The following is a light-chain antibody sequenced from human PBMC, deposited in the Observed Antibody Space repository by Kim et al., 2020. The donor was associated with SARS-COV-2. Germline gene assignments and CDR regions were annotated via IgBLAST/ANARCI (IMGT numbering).Light chain of an antibody. CDR1: KLGDKY. V-gene: IGLV3-1*01. J-gene: IGLJ2*01. Sequence: SYELTQPPSVSVSPGQTASITCYGDKLGDKYACWYQQKPGQSPVLVIYQDSKRPSGIPERFSGSNSGNTATLTISGTQAMDEADYYCQSWDSGNVVFGGG. CDR2: QDS. CDR3: QSWDSGNVV.